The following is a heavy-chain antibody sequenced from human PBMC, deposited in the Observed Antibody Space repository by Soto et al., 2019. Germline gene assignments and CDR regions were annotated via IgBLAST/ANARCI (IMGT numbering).Heavy chain of an antibody. J-gene: IGHJ4*02. V-gene: IGHV2-5*02. CDR2: VFWDGGE. D-gene: IGHD1-26*01. CDR1: GFTLTTTGVG. Sequence: QITLRESGPSLVKPTETLTLTCTFSGFTLTTTGVGLGRIRQPPGKALEWLAVVFWDGGERYSPSLKSRVTITKDTSKDQVVLTMTNMDPADTATYYCTQVYGSGSWGWYFHSWGQGTLVTVSS. CDR3: TQVYGSGSWGWYFHS.